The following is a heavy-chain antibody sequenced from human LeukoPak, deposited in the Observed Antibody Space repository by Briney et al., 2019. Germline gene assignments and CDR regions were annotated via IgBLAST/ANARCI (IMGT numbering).Heavy chain of an antibody. CDR1: GFTVSSNY. D-gene: IGHD4-23*01. J-gene: IGHJ1*01. V-gene: IGHV3-7*01. CDR2: IKQDGSEK. Sequence: GGSLRLSCAASGFTVSSNYMSWVRQAPGKGLEWVANIKQDGSEKYYVDSVKGRFTISRDNAKNSLYLQMNSLRAEDTAVYYCARRGDGYGGMTARYFQHWGQGTLVTVSS. CDR3: ARRGDGYGGMTARYFQH.